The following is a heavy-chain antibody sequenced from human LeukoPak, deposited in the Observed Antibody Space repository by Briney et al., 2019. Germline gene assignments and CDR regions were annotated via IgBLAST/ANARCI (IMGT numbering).Heavy chain of an antibody. J-gene: IGHJ4*02. D-gene: IGHD2-2*01. CDR2: FDPEDGET. Sequence: ASVKVSCKVSGYTLTELSMHWVRQAPGKGLEWMGGFDPEDGETIYAQKFQGRVTMTEDTSTDTAYMELSSLRSEDTAVYYCARVSCSSTSCPGSFDYWGQGTLVTVSS. CDR1: GYTLTELS. V-gene: IGHV1-24*01. CDR3: ARVSCSSTSCPGSFDY.